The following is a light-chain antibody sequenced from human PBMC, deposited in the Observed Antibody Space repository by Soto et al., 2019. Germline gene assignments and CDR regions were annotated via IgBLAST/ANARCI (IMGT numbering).Light chain of an antibody. Sequence: DIVMPQSPVSLPVTPGEPASISCRSSQSLLHSHGYTYLDWYLQKPGQSPQLLIYMGSTRASGVPDRFSGSGSDTDFTLKISRVEAEDVGVDYCMQALQIPLTFGGRTKVEIK. CDR1: QSLLHSHGYTY. CDR2: MGS. CDR3: MQALQIPLT. V-gene: IGKV2-28*01. J-gene: IGKJ4*01.